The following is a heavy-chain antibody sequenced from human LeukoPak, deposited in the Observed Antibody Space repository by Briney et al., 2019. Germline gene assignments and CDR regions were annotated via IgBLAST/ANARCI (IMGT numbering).Heavy chain of an antibody. V-gene: IGHV1-2*02. CDR1: GYTFTGYY. Sequence: ASVKVSCKASGYTFTGYYMHWVRQAPGQGLEWMGWINPNSGGTNYAQKLQGRVTMTRDTSTNTVYMELSSLRSDDTAVYYCARECPSCFNFDPWGPGTLVTVSS. CDR2: INPNSGGT. D-gene: IGHD1-1*01. J-gene: IGHJ5*02. CDR3: ARECPSCFNFDP.